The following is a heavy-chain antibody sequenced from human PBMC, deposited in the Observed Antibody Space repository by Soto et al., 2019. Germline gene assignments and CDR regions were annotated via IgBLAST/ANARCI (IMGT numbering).Heavy chain of an antibody. CDR3: ARDGGNYDILTGGSDY. J-gene: IGHJ4*02. CDR2: ISAYSGHT. D-gene: IGHD3-9*01. CDR1: GYTFTSYG. Sequence: QVQLVQSGAEVKKPGASVTVSCKASGYTFTSYGLSWVRQAPGQGLECMGWISAYSGHTNSAHHLQGRVTMTTDTSTSTAYRELRSLSSDDTAVYYCARDGGNYDILTGGSDYWGQGTLVTVSS. V-gene: IGHV1-18*01.